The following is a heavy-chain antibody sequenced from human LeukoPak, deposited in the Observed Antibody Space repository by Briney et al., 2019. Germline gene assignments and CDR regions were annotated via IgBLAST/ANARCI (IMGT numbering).Heavy chain of an antibody. V-gene: IGHV3-30*03. D-gene: IGHD2-15*01. J-gene: IGHJ4*02. Sequence: GGSLRLSCAASGFTFSSYGMHWVRQAPGKGLEWEAVISYDGSNKYYADSVKGRFTISRDNAKNSLFLQMNSLRAEDTAVYYCARDLGVGSLRPPPFDYWSQRTLVTVSS. CDR3: ARDLGVGSLRPPPFDY. CDR2: ISYDGSNK. CDR1: GFTFSSYG.